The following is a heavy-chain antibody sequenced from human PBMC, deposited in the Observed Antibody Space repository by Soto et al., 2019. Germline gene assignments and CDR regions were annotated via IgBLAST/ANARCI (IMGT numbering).Heavy chain of an antibody. D-gene: IGHD6-19*01. Sequence: QVQLVESGGELVKPGGSLRLSCVASGFIFGDYYMNWIRQSPGKGLEWLSYISSSGSDAKTADSLKGRFSISRDNVKNSVYLQMNRLGSEDTAVYYCVRVSGFVEWLAWVQGTLVAFSS. V-gene: IGHV3-11*06. J-gene: IGHJ1*01. CDR3: VRVSGFVEWLA. CDR1: GFIFGDYY. CDR2: ISSSGSDA.